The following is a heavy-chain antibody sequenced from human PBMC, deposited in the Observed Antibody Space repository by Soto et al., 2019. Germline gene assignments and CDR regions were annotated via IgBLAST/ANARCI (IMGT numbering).Heavy chain of an antibody. CDR1: GYTFTGHY. V-gene: IGHV1-2*02. Sequence: QVQLVQSGAEVKESGASVKVSCKTSGYTFTGHYIHWVRQAPGQSPEWVGEIGPKNGDTRYAQKCQGTVTMTKDMCITTVYMELTNLSPDDTSVYYCGRGRSGEIGVVYWGQGTLVTVHS. CDR3: GRGRSGEIGVVY. D-gene: IGHD1-26*01. J-gene: IGHJ4*02. CDR2: IGPKNGDT.